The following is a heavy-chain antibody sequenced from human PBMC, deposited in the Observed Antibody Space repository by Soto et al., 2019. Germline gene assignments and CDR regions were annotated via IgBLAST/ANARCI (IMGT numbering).Heavy chain of an antibody. CDR3: ARHTRREWLLYYSYGMDV. Sequence: QVQLQESGPGLVKPSQTLSLTCSVSGGSISSGGYYWSWIRQHPGKGLEWIGYISYSGGTHYNPSPKSRVIISVAPSKIQFSLKLSSVTAADTAAYYCARHTRREWLLYYSYGMDVWGQGTTVTVSS. CDR1: GGSISSGGYY. J-gene: IGHJ6*02. CDR2: ISYSGGT. V-gene: IGHV4-31*03. D-gene: IGHD3-3*01.